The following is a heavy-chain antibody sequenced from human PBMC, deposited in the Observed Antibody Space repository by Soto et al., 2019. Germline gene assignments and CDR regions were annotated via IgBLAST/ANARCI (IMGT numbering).Heavy chain of an antibody. CDR3: ARGYDSSGYYAIVGYYYGMDV. V-gene: IGHV1-2*04. CDR2: INPNSGGT. Sequence: ASVKVSCKASGYTFTGYYMHWVRQAPGQGLERMGWINPNSGGTNYAQKFQGWVTMTRDTSISTAYMELSRLRSDDTAVYYGARGYDSSGYYAIVGYYYGMDVWG. D-gene: IGHD3-22*01. CDR1: GYTFTGYY. J-gene: IGHJ6*02.